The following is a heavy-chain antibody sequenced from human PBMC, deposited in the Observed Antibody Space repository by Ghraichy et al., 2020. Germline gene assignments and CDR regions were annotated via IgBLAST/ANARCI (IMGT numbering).Heavy chain of an antibody. CDR3: ASAGKSSIAAALYAFDI. D-gene: IGHD6-13*01. CDR2: IYYSGST. V-gene: IGHV4-59*01. CDR1: GGSISSYY. Sequence: SETLSLTCTVSGGSISSYYWSWIRQPPGKGLEWIGYIYYSGSTNYNPSLKSRVTISVDTSKNQFSLKLSSVTAADTAVYYCASAGKSSIAAALYAFDIWGQRTKVTVSS. J-gene: IGHJ3*02.